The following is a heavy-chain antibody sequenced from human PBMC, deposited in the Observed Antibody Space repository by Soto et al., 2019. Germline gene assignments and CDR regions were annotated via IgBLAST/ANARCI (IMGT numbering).Heavy chain of an antibody. J-gene: IGHJ6*03. D-gene: IGHD3-16*01. CDR2: FDPEYGKT. V-gene: IGHV1-24*01. CDR1: GRTLSEIS. Sequence: GASVKVSCKVSGRTLSEISIHWVRQAPGRGPEWMGGFDPEYGKTTYAQKFQGRFTMTEDTSTDTAYMELSSLRSDDTAVYYCATDEGDSFNLNYNYMDVWGKGTTVTVSS. CDR3: ATDEGDSFNLNYNYMDV.